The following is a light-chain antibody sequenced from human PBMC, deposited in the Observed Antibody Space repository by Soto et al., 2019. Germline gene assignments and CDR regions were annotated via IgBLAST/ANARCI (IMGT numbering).Light chain of an antibody. CDR2: GAS. CDR1: QSVGSSV. V-gene: IGKV3-20*01. J-gene: IGKJ4*01. CDR3: QQYVGSPLT. Sequence: EIVLTQSPGTLSLSPGERATLSCRASQSVGSSVAWYRRKPGQAPRLLFSGASSRATGVPDRFSGSGSGTDFTLTISRLEPEDYGVYYCQQYVGSPLTFGGGTKVEIK.